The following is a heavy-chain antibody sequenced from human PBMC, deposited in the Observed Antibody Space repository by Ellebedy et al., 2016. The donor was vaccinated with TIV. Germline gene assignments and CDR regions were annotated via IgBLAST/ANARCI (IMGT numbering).Heavy chain of an antibody. CDR2: ISFTGST. CDR3: ARSRDWFYGMDV. D-gene: IGHD3-9*01. J-gene: IGHJ6*02. Sequence: SETLSLXCSVSGDTISRYVWSWIRQSPGKGLEYLGYISFTGSTNYNPSLKSRVTISVDTSTSQFSLRLSAVTAADTAVYYCARSRDWFYGMDVWGQGTTVTVSS. CDR1: GDTISRYV. V-gene: IGHV4-59*13.